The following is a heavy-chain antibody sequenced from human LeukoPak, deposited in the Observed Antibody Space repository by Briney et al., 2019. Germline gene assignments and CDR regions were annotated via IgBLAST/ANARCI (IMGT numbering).Heavy chain of an antibody. V-gene: IGHV3-9*01. D-gene: IGHD3-16*02. CDR1: GFTFDDYA. J-gene: IGHJ5*01. CDR3: ARRSSSREFDS. Sequence: GRSLRLSCAASGFTFDDYAMHWVRQAPGKGLEWVSGISWNSGSIGYADSVKGRFTISRDNAKNSLYLQMNSLRAEDTALYYCARRSSSREFDSWGQGTLVTVSS. CDR2: ISWNSGSI.